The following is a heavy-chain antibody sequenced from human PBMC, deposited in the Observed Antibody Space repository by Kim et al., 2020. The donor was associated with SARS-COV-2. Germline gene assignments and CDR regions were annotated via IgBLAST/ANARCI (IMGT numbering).Heavy chain of an antibody. CDR2: ISYDGSNK. Sequence: GGSLRLSCAASGFTFSSYGMHWVRQAPGKGLEWVAVISYDGSNKYYADSVKGRFTISRDNSKNTLYLQMNSLRAEDTAVYYCVKDHDNWNYYYYYMDVWGKGTTVTVYS. CDR1: GFTFSSYG. J-gene: IGHJ6*03. D-gene: IGHD1-20*01. CDR3: VKDHDNWNYYYYYMDV. V-gene: IGHV3-30*18.